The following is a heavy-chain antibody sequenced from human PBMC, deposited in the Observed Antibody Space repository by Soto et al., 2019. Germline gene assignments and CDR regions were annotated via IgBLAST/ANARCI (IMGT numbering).Heavy chain of an antibody. D-gene: IGHD4-17*01. J-gene: IGHJ3*02. CDR3: AREDRGGGDAWGAFDI. Sequence: QVQLVESGGGVVQPGRSLRLSCAASGFTFSNYAMHWVRQAPGKGLEWVAVITYDGSNKYYADSVKGRFTISRDNSKNTLHLQMNSLRVEDTAVYYCAREDRGGGDAWGAFDIWGQGTMVTVSS. V-gene: IGHV3-30-3*01. CDR1: GFTFSNYA. CDR2: ITYDGSNK.